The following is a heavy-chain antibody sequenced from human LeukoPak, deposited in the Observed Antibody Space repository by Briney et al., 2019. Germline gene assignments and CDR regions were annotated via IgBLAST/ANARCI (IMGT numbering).Heavy chain of an antibody. Sequence: AAVKVSCKDSGYTFTSYGISWVRQAPGQGLEWMGWISAYNGNTNYAQKLQGRVTMTTDTSTSTAYMELRSLRSDDTAVYYCARGSWAVAGTVKNYYYYYMDVWGKGTTVTISS. V-gene: IGHV1-18*01. CDR1: GYTFTSYG. CDR2: ISAYNGNT. D-gene: IGHD6-19*01. CDR3: ARGSWAVAGTVKNYYYYYMDV. J-gene: IGHJ6*03.